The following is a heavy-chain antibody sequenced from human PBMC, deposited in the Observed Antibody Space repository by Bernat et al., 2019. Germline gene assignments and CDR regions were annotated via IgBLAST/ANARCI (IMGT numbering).Heavy chain of an antibody. V-gene: IGHV3-11*05. CDR3: ASDSPRGDY. CDR2: ISSGSRYT. Sequence: QVQLVESGGGLVKPGGSLRLSCAASGFRFSDYYMAWIRQAPGKGLEWVSYISSGSRYTEYADSVKGRFTISRDDVKNSLYLQMDSLRAEDTAVYYCASDSPRGDYWGQGTLVTVSS. D-gene: IGHD3-10*01. J-gene: IGHJ4*02. CDR1: GFRFSDYY.